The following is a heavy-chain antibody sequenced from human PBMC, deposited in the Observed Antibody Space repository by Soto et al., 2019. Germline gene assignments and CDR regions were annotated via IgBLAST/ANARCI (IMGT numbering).Heavy chain of an antibody. Sequence: PSDTLSLTCPVSGVSISSGSYYLRWIRQHPGMGLEWIGYIYYSGSTYYNPSLKSRVTISVDTSKNQFSLKLSSVTAADTAVYYCARQVRSYRNYFDYWGQGTLVTVSS. CDR1: GVSISSGSYY. CDR3: ARQVRSYRNYFDY. D-gene: IGHD1-26*01. CDR2: IYYSGST. J-gene: IGHJ4*02. V-gene: IGHV4-39*01.